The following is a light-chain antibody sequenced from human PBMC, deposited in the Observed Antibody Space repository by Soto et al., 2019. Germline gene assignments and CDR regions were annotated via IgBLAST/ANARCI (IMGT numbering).Light chain of an antibody. Sequence: EIVLTQSPATLSLSPGERATLSCRASQSFSSYLAWYQQKPGQAPRLLIYDASKRATGIPARFSCRGSGTDFTLTISSLELEDFAVDYCQQHSNWPPVITFGQGTRLEIK. CDR2: DAS. CDR1: QSFSSY. J-gene: IGKJ5*01. V-gene: IGKV3-11*01. CDR3: QQHSNWPPVIT.